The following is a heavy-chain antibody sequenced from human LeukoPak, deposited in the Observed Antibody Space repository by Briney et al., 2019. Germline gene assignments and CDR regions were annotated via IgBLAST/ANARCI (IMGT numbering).Heavy chain of an antibody. CDR2: IFYSGST. Sequence: PSETLSLTCTVSGGSISSYYWSWIRQPPGKGLEWIGYIFYSGSTNYNPSLKSRVIISVDTSKNQFSLKLSSVTAADTAVYYCARLRGNYFPDYWGQGALVTVSS. D-gene: IGHD4-11*01. V-gene: IGHV4-59*01. CDR3: ARLRGNYFPDY. J-gene: IGHJ4*02. CDR1: GGSISSYY.